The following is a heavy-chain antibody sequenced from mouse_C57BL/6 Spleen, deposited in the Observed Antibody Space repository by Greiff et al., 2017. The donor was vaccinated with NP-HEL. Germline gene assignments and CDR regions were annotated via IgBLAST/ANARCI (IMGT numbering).Heavy chain of an antibody. CDR2: IYPSDRET. CDR1: GYTFTSYW. Sequence: VQLQQPGAELVRPGSSVKLSCKASGYTFTSYWMDWVKPRPGQGLEWIGNIYPSDRETHYNPKFKDKATLTVDKSSSTAYMQLSSLTSEDSAVYYWARLHTRDYFDYWGQGTTLTVSS. D-gene: IGHD6-1*01. V-gene: IGHV1-61*01. CDR3: ARLHTRDYFDY. J-gene: IGHJ2*01.